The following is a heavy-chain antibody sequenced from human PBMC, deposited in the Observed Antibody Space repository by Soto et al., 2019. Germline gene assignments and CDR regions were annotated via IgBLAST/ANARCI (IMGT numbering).Heavy chain of an antibody. CDR3: ATFRGITTATTERYFDY. J-gene: IGHJ4*02. D-gene: IGHD4-17*01. CDR2: IYYSGST. V-gene: IGHV4-59*08. Sequence: SETLSLTCTVSGDSISSYYWSWIRQPPGKGLEWIGYIYYSGSTNYNPSLKSRVNISVDTSKNQISLKLTSVTAADAAVYYCATFRGITTATTERYFDYWGQGILVTVSS. CDR1: GDSISSYY.